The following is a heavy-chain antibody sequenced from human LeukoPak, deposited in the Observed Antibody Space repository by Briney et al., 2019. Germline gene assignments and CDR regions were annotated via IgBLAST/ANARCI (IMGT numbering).Heavy chain of an antibody. CDR1: GGSISSYY. V-gene: IGHV4-4*07. Sequence: SETPSLTCTVSGGSISSYYWSWIRQPAGKGLEWIGRIYTSGSTNYNPSLKSRVTMSVDTSKNQFSLKLSSVTAADTAVYYCARDEYCTNGVCYHDYWGQGTLVTVSS. CDR3: ARDEYCTNGVCYHDY. CDR2: IYTSGST. J-gene: IGHJ4*02. D-gene: IGHD2-8*01.